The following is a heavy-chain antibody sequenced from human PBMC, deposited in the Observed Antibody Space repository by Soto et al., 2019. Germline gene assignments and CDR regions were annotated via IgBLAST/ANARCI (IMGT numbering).Heavy chain of an antibody. V-gene: IGHV3-23*01. CDR1: GFTFSSYA. D-gene: IGHD5-18*01. CDR3: XKIDTALASDY. CDR2: LTGNGGST. J-gene: IGHJ4*02. Sequence: EVQLLESGGGLVQPGGSLRLSCAASGFTFSSYAMSWVRQAPGKGLEWVSALTGNGGSTYYADSVKGRFTISRDNSKNTLYLKMNSLRAXXXXXXXXXKIDTALASDYWGQGTLV.